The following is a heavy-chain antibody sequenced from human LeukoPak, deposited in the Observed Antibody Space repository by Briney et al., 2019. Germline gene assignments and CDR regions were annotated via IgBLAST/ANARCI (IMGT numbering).Heavy chain of an antibody. J-gene: IGHJ4*02. V-gene: IGHV3-30*02. Sequence: PGGSLRLSCEATGVTFNNYGMHWVRQAPGKGLEWLAFIRYDGSNKYYADSVKGRFTISRDNSKNTLYLQMNSLRAEDTAVYYCARATPSDYWGQGTLVTVSS. CDR3: ARATPSDY. CDR1: GVTFNNYG. CDR2: IRYDGSNK.